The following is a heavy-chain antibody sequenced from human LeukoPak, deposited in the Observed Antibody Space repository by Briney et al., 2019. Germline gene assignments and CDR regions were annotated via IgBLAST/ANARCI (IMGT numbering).Heavy chain of an antibody. V-gene: IGHV3-13*01. CDR3: ATTAGDYGYFDY. J-gene: IGHJ4*02. D-gene: IGHD4-17*01. CDR2: IGTAGDT. Sequence: GGSLRLSCAASGFTLSNFAMHWVRQATGKGLEWVSAIGTAGDTFYPGSVKGRFTISRENAKNSLYLQMNNLRAEDTAVYYCATTAGDYGYFDYWGQGTLVTVSS. CDR1: GFTLSNFA.